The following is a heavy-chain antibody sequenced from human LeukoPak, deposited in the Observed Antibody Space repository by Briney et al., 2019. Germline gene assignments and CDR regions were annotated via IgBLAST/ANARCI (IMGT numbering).Heavy chain of an antibody. V-gene: IGHV3-21*01. Sequence: GGSLRLSCAASGFTFSSYAMSWVRQAPGKGLEWVSSITASSTAIYSADSVKGRFTISRDNAKNLLYLQMNSLRAEDTAVYYCARTYYDILTGYNPYFDYWGQGILVTVSS. CDR1: GFTFSSYA. J-gene: IGHJ4*02. CDR2: ITASSTAI. D-gene: IGHD3-9*01. CDR3: ARTYYDILTGYNPYFDY.